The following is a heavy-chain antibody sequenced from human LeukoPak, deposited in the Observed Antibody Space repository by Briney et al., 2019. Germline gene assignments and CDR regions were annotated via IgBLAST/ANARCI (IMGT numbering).Heavy chain of an antibody. V-gene: IGHV3-30*04. CDR2: ISYDGSNK. CDR1: GFTFSSYA. D-gene: IGHD6-13*01. J-gene: IGHJ4*02. CDR3: AKGSSSSWDHFDY. Sequence: GGSLRLSCAASGFTFSSYAMHWVRQAPGKGLEWVAVISYDGSNKYYADSVKGRFTISRDNSKNTLSLQMNSLRAEDTAVYYCAKGSSSSWDHFDYWGQGTLVTVSS.